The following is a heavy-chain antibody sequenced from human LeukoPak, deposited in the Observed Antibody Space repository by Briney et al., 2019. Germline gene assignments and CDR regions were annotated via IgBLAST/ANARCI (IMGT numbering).Heavy chain of an antibody. J-gene: IGHJ6*02. CDR1: GFTFSNYW. Sequence: HPGGSLRLSCAASGFTFSNYWMSWVRQAPGKGLEWVANIKEDESEKYYVDSVKGRFTISRDNAKNSLYLQMNGLRAEDTAVYYCARVRVSSYYGMDIWGQGTTVTVSS. D-gene: IGHD2/OR15-2a*01. V-gene: IGHV3-7*05. CDR2: IKEDESEK. CDR3: ARVRVSSYYGMDI.